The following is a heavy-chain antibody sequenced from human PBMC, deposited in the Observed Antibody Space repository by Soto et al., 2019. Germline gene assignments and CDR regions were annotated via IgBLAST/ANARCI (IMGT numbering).Heavy chain of an antibody. V-gene: IGHV3-30*09. D-gene: IGHD2-21*02. CDR2: ISYDGSNK. CDR1: GFTFSGYP. J-gene: IGHJ6*02. Sequence: QVQLVESGGGVVQPGRSLRLSCAASGFTFSGYPMHWVRQPPGKGLEWVAVISYDGSNKYYADSVKGRFAITRDDSKNMLYLQMDSLGPEDAAVYYSARSFDGVVTATKYYYNYGMDVWGRGTTVTVSS. CDR3: ARSFDGVVTATKYYYNYGMDV.